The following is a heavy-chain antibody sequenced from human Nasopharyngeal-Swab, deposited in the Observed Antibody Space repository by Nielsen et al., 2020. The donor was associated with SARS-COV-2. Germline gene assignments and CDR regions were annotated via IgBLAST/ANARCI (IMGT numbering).Heavy chain of an antibody. CDR2: IIPIFGAA. D-gene: IGHD6-19*01. J-gene: IGHJ6*02. CDR3: ARESKKVAGLPNYYYYGMDV. CDR1: GGTFSSYA. Sequence: SVKVSCKASGGTFSSYAISWVRQAPGQGLEWMGGIIPIFGAANYAQKFQGRVTITADESTSTAYMELSSLRSEDTAVYYCARESKKVAGLPNYYYYGMDVWGQGTTVTVSS. V-gene: IGHV1-69*13.